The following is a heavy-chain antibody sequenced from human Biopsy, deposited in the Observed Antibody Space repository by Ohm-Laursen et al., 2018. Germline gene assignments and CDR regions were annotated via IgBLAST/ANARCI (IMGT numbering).Heavy chain of an antibody. CDR1: GDSIRSYY. J-gene: IGHJ6*02. V-gene: IGHV4-59*01. CDR3: ARDRRGDSYMDV. CDR2: VYFTGST. Sequence: SQTLSLTCTVSGDSIRSYYWSWIRQTPEKGLEWIGHVYFTGSTNFNPSLKSRVTISVDTSRVRFSLTLSSVTDADTAIYYCARDRRGDSYMDVWGQGTTVTVSS. D-gene: IGHD2-15*01.